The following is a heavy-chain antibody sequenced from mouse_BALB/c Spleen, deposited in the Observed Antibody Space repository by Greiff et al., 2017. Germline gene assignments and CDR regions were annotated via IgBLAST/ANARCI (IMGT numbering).Heavy chain of an antibody. CDR3: AIYHHAMDY. Sequence: QVQLQQSGAELVRPGTSVKVSCKASGYAFTNYLIEWVKQRPGQGLEWIGVINPGSGGTNYNEKFKGKATLTADKSSSTAYMQLSSLTSDDSAVYFCAIYHHAMDYWGQGTSVTVSS. CDR2: INPGSGGT. CDR1: GYAFTNYL. D-gene: IGHD2-1*01. V-gene: IGHV1-54*01. J-gene: IGHJ4*01.